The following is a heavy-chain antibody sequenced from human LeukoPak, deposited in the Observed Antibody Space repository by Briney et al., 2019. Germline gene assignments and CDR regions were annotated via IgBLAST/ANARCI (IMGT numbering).Heavy chain of an antibody. Sequence: GGSLRLSCAASGFTFSSNWMSWVRQAPGKGLEWVANIKQDGSEKYYVDSVKGRFTISRDNSKDTLFLQMNSLRAEDTAVYYCAKRLRTGYNYGYPDYWGQGTLVTVSS. CDR2: IKQDGSEK. J-gene: IGHJ4*02. CDR1: GFTFSSNW. D-gene: IGHD5-18*01. CDR3: AKRLRTGYNYGYPDY. V-gene: IGHV3-7*03.